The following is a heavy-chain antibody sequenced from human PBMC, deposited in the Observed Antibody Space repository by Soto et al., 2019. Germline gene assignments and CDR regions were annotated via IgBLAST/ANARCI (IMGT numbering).Heavy chain of an antibody. CDR2: IYYSGST. J-gene: IGHJ4*02. CDR3: ARRRGRGVEDYYNYDY. D-gene: IGHD3-3*01. Sequence: PSETLSLTCTVSGGSISSGGYYWSWIRQHPGKGLEWIGYIYYSGSTYYNPSLKSRVTISVDTSKNQFSLKLSSVTAADTAVYYCARRRGRGVEDYYNYDYWGQGTLVTVPS. V-gene: IGHV4-31*03. CDR1: GGSISSGGYY.